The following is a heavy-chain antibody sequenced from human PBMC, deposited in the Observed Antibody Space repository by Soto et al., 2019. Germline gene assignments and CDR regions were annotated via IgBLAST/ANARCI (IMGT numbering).Heavy chain of an antibody. CDR3: ARASPTVTHHYYYMDV. Sequence: PSETLSLTCAVYGGSFSGYYWSWIRQPPGKGLEWIGGINHSGSTNYNPSLKSRVTISVDTSKNQFSLKLSSVTAADTAVYYCARASPTVTHHYYYMDVWGKGTTVTVSS. CDR1: GGSFSGYY. CDR2: INHSGST. V-gene: IGHV4-34*01. J-gene: IGHJ6*03. D-gene: IGHD4-4*01.